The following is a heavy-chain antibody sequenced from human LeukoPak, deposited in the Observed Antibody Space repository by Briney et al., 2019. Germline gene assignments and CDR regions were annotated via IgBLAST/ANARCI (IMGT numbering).Heavy chain of an antibody. CDR2: ISSNSENV. D-gene: IGHD4-23*01. V-gene: IGHV3-21*06. J-gene: IGHJ3*02. CDR3: ARESDFKGNFVAFDI. Sequence: DGIAYISSNSENVFYGDSVQGRFTISRDNAENSLFLQMNSLRAEETAVYYCARESDFKGNFVAFDIWGQGTVVTVSS.